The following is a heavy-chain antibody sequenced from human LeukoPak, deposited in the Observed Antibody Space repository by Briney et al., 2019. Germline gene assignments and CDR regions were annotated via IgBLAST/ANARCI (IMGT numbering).Heavy chain of an antibody. D-gene: IGHD2-2*01. CDR3: AGGPGGYCSSTSCWGMDV. CDR2: INLSGST. Sequence: SETLSLTCAVYGGSFSGYYWSWIRQPPGKGLEWIGEINLSGSTNYNPSLKSRVTISVDTSKNQFSLKLSSVTAADTAVYYCAGGPGGYCSSTSCWGMDVWGQGTTVTVSS. CDR1: GGSFSGYY. V-gene: IGHV4-34*01. J-gene: IGHJ6*02.